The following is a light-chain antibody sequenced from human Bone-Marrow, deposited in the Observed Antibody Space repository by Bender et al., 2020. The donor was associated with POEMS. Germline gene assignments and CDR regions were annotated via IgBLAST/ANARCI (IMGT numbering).Light chain of an antibody. V-gene: IGLV2-14*02. J-gene: IGLJ2*01. CDR2: EVY. CDR1: SSDVENYNI. CDR3: NSRDSSGNHHLI. Sequence: QSALTQPASVSGSPGQSITISCTGTSSDVENYNIVSWYQQLPGKAPKLIIYEVYKRPSGIPDRFSGSGSGNTASLTITGAQAEDEADYYCNSRDSSGNHHLIFGGRTKLTVL.